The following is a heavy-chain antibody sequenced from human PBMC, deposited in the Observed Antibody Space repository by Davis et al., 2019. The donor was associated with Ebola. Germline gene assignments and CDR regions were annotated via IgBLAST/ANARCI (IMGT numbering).Heavy chain of an antibody. CDR3: ARVEFGWQQLVLFDY. J-gene: IGHJ4*02. CDR1: GGSISSSSYY. CDR2: IYYSGST. D-gene: IGHD6-13*01. Sequence: PSETLSLTCTVSGGSISSSSYYWGWIRQPPGKGLEWIGSIYYSGSTYYNPSLKSRVTISVDTSKNQFSLKLSPVTAADTAVYYCARVEFGWQQLVLFDYWGQGTLVTVSS. V-gene: IGHV4-39*07.